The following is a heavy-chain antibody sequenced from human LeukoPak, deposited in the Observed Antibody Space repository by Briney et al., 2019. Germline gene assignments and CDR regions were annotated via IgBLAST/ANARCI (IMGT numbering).Heavy chain of an antibody. Sequence: PSQTLSLTCTVSGGSISSGDYYWSWIRQPPGKGLEWIGYIYYSGTTNYNPSLKSRVTISVDTSKNQFSPKLSSVTAADTAVYYCARRFSYYYDSSGSLDALDIWGQGTMVTVSS. V-gene: IGHV4-30-4*01. CDR1: GGSISSGDYY. CDR2: IYYSGTT. J-gene: IGHJ3*02. CDR3: ARRFSYYYDSSGSLDALDI. D-gene: IGHD3-22*01.